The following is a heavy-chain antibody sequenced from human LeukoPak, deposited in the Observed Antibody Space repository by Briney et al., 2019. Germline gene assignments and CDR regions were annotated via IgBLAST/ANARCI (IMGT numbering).Heavy chain of an antibody. CDR3: ARPNSSGWYYFQH. V-gene: IGHV5-10-1*01. J-gene: IGHJ1*01. CDR1: GYSFTSYW. Sequence: LGESLKISCKGSGYSFTSYWISWVRQMPGKGLEWMGRIDPSDSYTNYSPSFQGHVTISADKSISTAYLQWSSLEASDTAMYYCARPNSSGWYYFQHWDQGTLVTVSS. CDR2: IDPSDSYT. D-gene: IGHD6-19*01.